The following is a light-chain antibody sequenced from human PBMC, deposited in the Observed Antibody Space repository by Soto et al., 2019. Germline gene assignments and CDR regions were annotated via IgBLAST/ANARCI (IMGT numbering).Light chain of an antibody. J-gene: IGLJ1*01. CDR1: SSNIGAGFA. Sequence: QSVLTQPPSVSGAPGQRVTISCTGSSSNIGAGFAVHWYQQLPGTAPKLLIYRNNIRPPGVPDRFSGSKSATSASLAITGLQAEDEADYYCCSYAGSYTRVFGTGTKVTVL. CDR3: CSYAGSYTRV. CDR2: RNN. V-gene: IGLV1-40*01.